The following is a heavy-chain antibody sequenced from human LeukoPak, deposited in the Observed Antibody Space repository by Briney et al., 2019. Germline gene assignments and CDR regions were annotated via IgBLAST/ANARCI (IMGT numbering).Heavy chain of an antibody. CDR3: AKILSGTYSFDL. CDR1: GSTFSTYP. D-gene: IGHD1-26*01. J-gene: IGHJ4*02. Sequence: GGSLRLSCTASGSTFSTYPMTWVRQAPGQGLEWVSAISGNSVTIYYADSVKGRFTISRDNSKNTLYLQMYSLRAEDTAVYYCAKILSGTYSFDLWGQGTLVTVSS. CDR2: ISGNSVTI. V-gene: IGHV3-23*01.